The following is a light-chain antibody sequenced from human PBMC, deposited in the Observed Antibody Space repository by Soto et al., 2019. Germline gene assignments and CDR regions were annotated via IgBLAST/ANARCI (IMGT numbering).Light chain of an antibody. CDR2: EVN. CDR3: SSYAGSSNV. Sequence: QSVLTQSASVSGSPGQSITISCTATSRDVGNYNLVSCHLQHPGKAPKVMIYEVNKRPSGVPDRFSGSKSGNTASLTVSGLQAEDEADYYCSSYAGSSNVFGTGTKLTVL. J-gene: IGLJ1*01. CDR1: SRDVGNYNL. V-gene: IGLV2-14*02.